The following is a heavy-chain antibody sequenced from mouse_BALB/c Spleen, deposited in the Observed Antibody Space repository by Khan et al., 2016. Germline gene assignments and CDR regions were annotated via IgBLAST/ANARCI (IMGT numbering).Heavy chain of an antibody. CDR3: ARLRRVYAKEY. V-gene: IGHV3-6*02. CDR2: ISYDGSN. D-gene: IGHD2-12*01. Sequence: EVQLQESGPGLAKPYQSLSLTCSVTGYSITSGYYWNWIRQFPGNNLEWMGYISYDGSNNYNPSPKNRISIARETSKNQFFLKLNSVTTEDTATCYCARLRRVYAKEYWGRGSSVTVSA. CDR1: GYSITSGYY. J-gene: IGHJ4*01.